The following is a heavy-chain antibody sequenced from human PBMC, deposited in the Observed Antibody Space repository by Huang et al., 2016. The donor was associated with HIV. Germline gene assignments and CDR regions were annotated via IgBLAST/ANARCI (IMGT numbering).Heavy chain of an antibody. V-gene: IGHV3-23*01. Sequence: EVQLLESGGGLVQPGWSLRLSCAASGFSFDTYAMNWVRQFPGKGLEWVANFSGVGSITKYAESLNGRFTISRDNSQDTLYLQMHSLRVGDTAIYYCAKGLRRRTTVGNKPYYYYYGMDVWGPGTSVIVSS. CDR3: AKGLRRRTTVGNKPYYYYYGMDV. J-gene: IGHJ6*02. CDR2: FSGVGSIT. D-gene: IGHD4-17*01. CDR1: GFSFDTYA.